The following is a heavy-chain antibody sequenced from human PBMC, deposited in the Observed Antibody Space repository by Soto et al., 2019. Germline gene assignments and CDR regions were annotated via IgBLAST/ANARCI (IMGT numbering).Heavy chain of an antibody. D-gene: IGHD5-12*01. J-gene: IGHJ1*01. V-gene: IGHV4-34*01. CDR3: ARGQEGVVATH. Sequence: QVQLQQWGAGLLKPSETLSLNCAVNGGSLSGYYWSWIRQPPGKGLEWIGEIKDGGRTNYSPSLKSRATISSDTSNIQFYLRLYSGAAADTGVYSCARGQEGVVATHWDQGTLVTVSS. CDR1: GGSLSGYY. CDR2: IKDGGRT.